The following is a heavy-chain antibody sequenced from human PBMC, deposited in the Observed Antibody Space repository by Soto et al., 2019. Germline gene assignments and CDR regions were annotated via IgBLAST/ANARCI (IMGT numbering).Heavy chain of an antibody. Sequence: ASVKVSCKASGYTFTSYDIYWVRQATGQGLEWMGWMNPNTGNSGYAQKFQGRVTMTSDTSISTAHMELSSLRSEDAAVYYCARRAETNGWNGFGADKYYFDFWGQGTLVTVSS. V-gene: IGHV1-8*01. CDR2: MNPNTGNS. CDR3: ARRAETNGWNGFGADKYYFDF. D-gene: IGHD1-1*01. J-gene: IGHJ4*02. CDR1: GYTFTSYD.